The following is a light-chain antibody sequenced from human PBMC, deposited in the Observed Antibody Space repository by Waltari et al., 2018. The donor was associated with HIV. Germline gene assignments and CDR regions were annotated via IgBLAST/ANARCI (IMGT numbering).Light chain of an antibody. CDR3: QQYNNWPPEYT. V-gene: IGKV3-15*01. J-gene: IGKJ2*01. Sequence: EIVMTQSPATLSVSPGERATLSCRASQSVSSNLAWYQQKPGQAPRLLIYGASTRANGIPARFSGSGSGTECTLTISSLQSEDFAVYYCQQYNNWPPEYTFGQGTKLEIK. CDR1: QSVSSN. CDR2: GAS.